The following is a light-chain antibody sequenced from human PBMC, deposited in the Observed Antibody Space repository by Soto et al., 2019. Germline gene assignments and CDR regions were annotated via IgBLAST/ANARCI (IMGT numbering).Light chain of an antibody. Sequence: QSALTQPASVSGSPGQSITISCTGTSSDVGGYNYVSWYQQHPGKGPKLIIYEVSNRPSGVSNRFSGSKSSNTASLTISGLQAEDEADYYCNSYTSKSTGVFGTGTKLTVL. V-gene: IGLV2-14*01. CDR3: NSYTSKSTGV. CDR2: EVS. CDR1: SSDVGGYNY. J-gene: IGLJ1*01.